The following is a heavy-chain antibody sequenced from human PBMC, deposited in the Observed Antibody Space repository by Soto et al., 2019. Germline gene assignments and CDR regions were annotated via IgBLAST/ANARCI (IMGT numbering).Heavy chain of an antibody. J-gene: IGHJ6*02. Sequence: PSETLSLTXTVSGGSISSYYWSWIRQPPGKGLEWIGYIYYSGSTNYNPSLKSRVTISVDTSKNQFSLKLSSVTAADTAVYYCPRGRGSGSSFYYYGMDVWGQGTTVTVSS. V-gene: IGHV4-59*01. CDR2: IYYSGST. D-gene: IGHD3-10*01. CDR1: GGSISSYY. CDR3: PRGRGSGSSFYYYGMDV.